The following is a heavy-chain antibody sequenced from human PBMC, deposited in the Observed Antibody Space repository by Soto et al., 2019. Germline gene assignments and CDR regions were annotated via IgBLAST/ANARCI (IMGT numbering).Heavy chain of an antibody. J-gene: IGHJ4*02. Sequence: QVQLVESGGGVVQPGRSLRLSCAASGFTFSSYAMHWVRQAPGTGLEWVAVISYDGSNKYYADSVKGRFTISRDNSQNTLYLHMNSLRAEDTAVYYCARGHDYGGKFDYWGQGTLVTVSS. D-gene: IGHD4-17*01. CDR1: GFTFSSYA. CDR2: ISYDGSNK. CDR3: ARGHDYGGKFDY. V-gene: IGHV3-30-3*01.